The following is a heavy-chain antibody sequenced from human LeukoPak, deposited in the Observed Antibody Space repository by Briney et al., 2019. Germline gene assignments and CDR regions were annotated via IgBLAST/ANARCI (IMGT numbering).Heavy chain of an antibody. CDR2: INPSGVTT. D-gene: IGHD4-23*01. CDR1: GYTFTSYY. CDR3: AREGGNSLGGAFDV. V-gene: IGHV1-46*04. Sequence: ASVKVSCKASGYTFTSYYMHWVRQAPGQGLEWMGMINPSGVTTIYAQKLQGRVTMTRDTSTSTVYMELSSLRSDDTAVYYCAREGGNSLGGAFDVWGQGTMATVSS. J-gene: IGHJ3*01.